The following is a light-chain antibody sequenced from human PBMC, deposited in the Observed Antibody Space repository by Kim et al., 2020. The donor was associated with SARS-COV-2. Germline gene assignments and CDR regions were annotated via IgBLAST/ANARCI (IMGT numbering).Light chain of an antibody. J-gene: IGLJ2*01. CDR2: RNN. CDR1: SSNIGSNS. CDR3: AAWDDSLSGVV. Sequence: GQRVTISCSGSSSNIGSNSVNWYQQLPGSAPTFLIYRNNQRPSGVPDRFSGSKSGTSASLAISGLRSEDEADYYCAAWDDSLSGVVFGGGTQLTAL. V-gene: IGLV1-47*01.